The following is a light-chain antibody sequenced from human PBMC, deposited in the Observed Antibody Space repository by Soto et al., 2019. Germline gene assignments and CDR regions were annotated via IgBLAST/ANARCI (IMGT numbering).Light chain of an antibody. CDR2: WAS. V-gene: IGKV4-1*01. CDR3: QQYYSTPGT. CDR1: QSVLYSSNNKNY. J-gene: IGKJ2*01. Sequence: DIVMTQSPDSLAVSLGERATINCKSSQSVLYSSNNKNYLAWYQQKPGQPPKLLIYWASTRESGVPDRFSGSGSGTDFTLTISSLQAEDVAVYYCQQYYSTPGTLGQGTKVDIK.